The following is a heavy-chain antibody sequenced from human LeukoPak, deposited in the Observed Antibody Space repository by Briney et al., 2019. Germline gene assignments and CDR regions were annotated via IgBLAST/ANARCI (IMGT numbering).Heavy chain of an antibody. D-gene: IGHD4-23*01. CDR3: AKGGNSRDYYYYMDV. Sequence: PGGSLRLSCAASGFTVSRKYMSWVRQAPGKGLEWVSVIYSDDTTYYADSVKGRFTISRDNSKNTLYLQMNSLRAEDTAVYYCAKGGNSRDYYYYMDVWGKGTTVTVSS. CDR2: IYSDDTT. V-gene: IGHV3-53*01. CDR1: GFTVSRKY. J-gene: IGHJ6*03.